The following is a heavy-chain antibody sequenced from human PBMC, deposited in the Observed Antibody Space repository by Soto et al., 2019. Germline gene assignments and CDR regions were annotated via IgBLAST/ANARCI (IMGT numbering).Heavy chain of an antibody. V-gene: IGHV3-64*01. CDR1: GFTFSSYA. CDR2: ISSNGGST. Sequence: GGSLRLSCAASGFTFSSYAMHWVRQAPGKGLEYVSAISSNGGSTYYANSVKGRFTISRDNAKNSLFLQMNNLTVEDTAVYYCAKENWATPDSWGQGTLVTVSS. CDR3: AKENWATPDS. D-gene: IGHD7-27*01. J-gene: IGHJ4*02.